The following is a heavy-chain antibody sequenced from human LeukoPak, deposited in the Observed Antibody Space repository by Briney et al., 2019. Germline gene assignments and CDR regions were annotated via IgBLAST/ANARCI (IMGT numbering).Heavy chain of an antibody. CDR2: ISYDGSNK. Sequence: GGSLRLSCAASGFTFSSYGMHWVRQAPGKGLEWVAVISYDGSNKYYADSVKGRFTISRDNSKNTLYLQMNSLRAEDTAVYYCAKDPSGRGELLFHFDYWGQGTLVTVSS. J-gene: IGHJ4*02. CDR1: GFTFSSYG. D-gene: IGHD1-26*01. CDR3: AKDPSGRGELLFHFDY. V-gene: IGHV3-30*18.